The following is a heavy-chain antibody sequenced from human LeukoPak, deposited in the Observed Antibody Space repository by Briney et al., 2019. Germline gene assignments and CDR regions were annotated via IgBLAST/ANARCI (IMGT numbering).Heavy chain of an antibody. D-gene: IGHD6-13*01. CDR1: EFTFSSYW. CDR2: IKQDGSEK. J-gene: IGHJ4*02. CDR3: ARDNMRDWGIAAAGTDY. Sequence: QPGGSLRLSCAASEFTFSSYWMSWVRQAPGKGLEWVATIKQDGSEKYYVDSVKGRFTIYRDNAKNSLYLQMNSLRAEDTDVYYCARDNMRDWGIAAAGTDYWGQGTVVTVSS. V-gene: IGHV3-7*01.